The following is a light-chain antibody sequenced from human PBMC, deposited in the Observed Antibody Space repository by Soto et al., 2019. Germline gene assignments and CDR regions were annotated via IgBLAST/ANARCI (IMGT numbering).Light chain of an antibody. Sequence: DIQMTQSPSPLPASVGDGVIITCQASQAISNHLNWYQQKPGRAPKLLIYDTSNLETGVPSRFRGSGGGTDFTFTITSLQPEDFATYFCQQTDKLPLTFGGGTKVDMK. CDR2: DTS. V-gene: IGKV1-33*01. J-gene: IGKJ4*01. CDR1: QAISNH. CDR3: QQTDKLPLT.